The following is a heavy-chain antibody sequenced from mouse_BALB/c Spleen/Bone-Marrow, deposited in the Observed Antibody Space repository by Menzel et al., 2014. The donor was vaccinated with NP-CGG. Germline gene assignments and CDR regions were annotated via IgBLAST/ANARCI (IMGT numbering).Heavy chain of an antibody. Sequence: VQLQQSGAELVKPGASVKLSCTASGFNIKDTYMHWVKQRPEQGLEWIGRIDPANGNTKYDPKFQGKATITADTSSNTAYLQLSSLTSEDTAVYYCARRGYYGNYHYAMDYWGQGTSVTVPS. CDR3: ARRGYYGNYHYAMDY. CDR2: IDPANGNT. J-gene: IGHJ4*01. V-gene: IGHV14-3*02. CDR1: GFNIKDTY. D-gene: IGHD2-1*01.